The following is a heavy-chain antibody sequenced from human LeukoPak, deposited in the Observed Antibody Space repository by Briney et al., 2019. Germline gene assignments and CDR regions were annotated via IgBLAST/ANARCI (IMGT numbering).Heavy chain of an antibody. D-gene: IGHD1-7*01. V-gene: IGHV3-11*06. CDR3: ARDSGNYLDAFDI. Sequence: GGSLRLSCAASGFTFSDYYMGWIRQAPGKGLEWVSSISSSSSYIYYADSVKGRFTISRDNAKNSLYLQMNSLRAEDTAAYYCARDSGNYLDAFDIWGQGTMVTVSS. J-gene: IGHJ3*02. CDR2: ISSSSSYI. CDR1: GFTFSDYY.